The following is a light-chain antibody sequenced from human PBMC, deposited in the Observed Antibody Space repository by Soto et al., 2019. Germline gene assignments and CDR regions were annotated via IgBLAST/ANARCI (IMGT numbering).Light chain of an antibody. Sequence: EIVMTQSPGTLSVSPGERATLSCRASQSVSSNLAWYQQKPGQTPRLLIYDASIRATGVPARFSGSGSGTEFTLTLTSLQSEDFAVYYCQQYNNWPLTIGGGTKVEIK. V-gene: IGKV3-15*01. J-gene: IGKJ4*01. CDR1: QSVSSN. CDR3: QQYNNWPLT. CDR2: DAS.